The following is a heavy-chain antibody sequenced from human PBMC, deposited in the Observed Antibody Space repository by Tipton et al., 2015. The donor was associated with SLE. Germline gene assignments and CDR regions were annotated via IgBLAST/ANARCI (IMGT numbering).Heavy chain of an antibody. CDR3: ARSGDYVPFTDD. CDR1: GYFISSGYY. Sequence: TLSLTCAVSGYFISSGYYWGWIRQPPGKGLEWIGIAYHSGSTYYNPSLESRVTISVDTSKDQFSLKLSSVTAADTAVYYCARSGDYVPFTDDWGQGTLVTVSS. J-gene: IGHJ4*02. D-gene: IGHD4-17*01. V-gene: IGHV4-38-2*01. CDR2: AYHSGST.